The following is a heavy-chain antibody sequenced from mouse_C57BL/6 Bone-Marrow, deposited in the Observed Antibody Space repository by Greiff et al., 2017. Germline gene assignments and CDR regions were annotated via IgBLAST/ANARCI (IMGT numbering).Heavy chain of an antibody. J-gene: IGHJ2*01. D-gene: IGHD2-3*01. V-gene: IGHV1-69*01. CDR1: GYTFTSYW. CDR2: IDPSDSYT. CDR3: ARWRWYYFDY. Sequence: QVQLQQPGAELVMPGASVKLSCKASGYTFTSYWMHWVKQRPGQGLEWIGEIDPSDSYTNYNQKFKGKSTLTVDKSSSTAYMQLSSLTSEDSAVYYCARWRWYYFDYWGQGTTLTVSS.